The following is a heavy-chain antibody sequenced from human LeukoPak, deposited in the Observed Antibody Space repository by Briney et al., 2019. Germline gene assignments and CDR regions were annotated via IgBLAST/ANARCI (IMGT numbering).Heavy chain of an antibody. V-gene: IGHV3-23*01. CDR3: AKSRSSGLDASDI. CDR1: GFTFSSYA. D-gene: IGHD3-22*01. CDR2: ISGSGGST. J-gene: IGHJ3*02. Sequence: GGSLRLSCAASGFTFSSYAMSWVRQAPGKGLEWVPAISGSGGSTYYADSVKGRFTISRDNSKNTLYLQVNSLRAEDTAVYYCAKSRSSGLDASDIWGQGTMVTVSS.